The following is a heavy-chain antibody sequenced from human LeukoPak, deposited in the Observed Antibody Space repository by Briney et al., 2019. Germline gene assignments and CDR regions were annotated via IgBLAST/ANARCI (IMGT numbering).Heavy chain of an antibody. D-gene: IGHD6-19*01. J-gene: IGHJ4*02. CDR3: TTTGIAVAGDDY. CDR2: IRSKANSYAT. CDR1: GFTFSGSA. Sequence: GGSLRLSCAASGFTFSGSAMHWVRQASGKGLEWVGRIRSKANSYATAYAASVKGRFTTSRDDSKNTAYLQMNSLKTEDTAVYYCTTTGIAVAGDDYWGQGTLVTVSS. V-gene: IGHV3-73*01.